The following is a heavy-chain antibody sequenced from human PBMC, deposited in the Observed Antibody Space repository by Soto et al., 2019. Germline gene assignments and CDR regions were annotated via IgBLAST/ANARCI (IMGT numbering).Heavy chain of an antibody. CDR2: ISINGGSA. D-gene: IGHD3-3*02. J-gene: IGHJ4*02. Sequence: GGSLRLSCSASGFTFSNYAMHWVRQAPGKGLDYVSAISINGGSAYYADFVKGRFAISRDNSKNTLFLQMSSLRPEDTAVYYCVKSAAPGIDYGDYWGQGTLVTVSS. V-gene: IGHV3-64D*08. CDR1: GFTFSNYA. CDR3: VKSAAPGIDYGDY.